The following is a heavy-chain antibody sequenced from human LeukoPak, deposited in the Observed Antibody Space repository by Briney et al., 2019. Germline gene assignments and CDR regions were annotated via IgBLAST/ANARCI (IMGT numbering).Heavy chain of an antibody. J-gene: IGHJ4*02. CDR3: AKDSAAAFDY. Sequence: PGGSLRLSCAASGFTFSSYAMHWVRQAPGKGLEWVAVISYDGSNKYYAESVKGRFTISRDNSKNTLYLQMNSLRAEDTAVYYCAKDSAAAFDYWGQGTLVTVSS. V-gene: IGHV3-30-3*01. CDR1: GFTFSSYA. D-gene: IGHD6-13*01. CDR2: ISYDGSNK.